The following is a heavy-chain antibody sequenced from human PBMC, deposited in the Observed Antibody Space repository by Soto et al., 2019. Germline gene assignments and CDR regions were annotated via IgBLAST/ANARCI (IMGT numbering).Heavy chain of an antibody. V-gene: IGHV1-58*01. CDR1: GFTFATYG. D-gene: IGHD4-17*01. Sequence: SVKVSCKASGFTFATYGVQWVRQARGQPLEWIGWIVVGSGDTKYAQKLQERVTITRDMSTSTAYMELSSLRTEDTAVYYCTTVGDNGVFDYWGQGTLVTVSS. CDR3: TTVGDNGVFDY. J-gene: IGHJ4*02. CDR2: IVVGSGDT.